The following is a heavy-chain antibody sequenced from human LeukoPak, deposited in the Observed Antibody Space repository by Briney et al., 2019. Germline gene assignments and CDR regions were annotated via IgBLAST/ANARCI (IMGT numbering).Heavy chain of an antibody. D-gene: IGHD1-26*01. CDR1: GFTFSSYT. CDR2: ISSTSSYI. CDR3: ARGRVGTTYDAFGI. Sequence: NPGGSLRLSCAASGFTFSSYTMNWVRQAPGKGLEWVSSISSTSSYINYADSVKGRFTISRDNPKNSLYLQMNSLRAEDTAVYYCARGRVGTTYDAFGIWGQGTMVTVSS. V-gene: IGHV3-21*01. J-gene: IGHJ3*02.